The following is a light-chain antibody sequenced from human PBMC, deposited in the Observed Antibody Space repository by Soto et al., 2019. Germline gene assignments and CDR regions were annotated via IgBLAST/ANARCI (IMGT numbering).Light chain of an antibody. J-gene: IGLJ1*01. CDR3: SSYTTSNTRQIV. CDR2: DVS. Sequence: QSVLTQPASVYGSPGQSITISSTGTSSDVGGYNYVSWYQHHPGKAPKLMIYDVSNRPSGVSNRFSGSKSGNTASLTISGLQPEDEADYYCSSYTTSNTRQIVFGTGTKVTVL. V-gene: IGLV2-14*03. CDR1: SSDVGGYNY.